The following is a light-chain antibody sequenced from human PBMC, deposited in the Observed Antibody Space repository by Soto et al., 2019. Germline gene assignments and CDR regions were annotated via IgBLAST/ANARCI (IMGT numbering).Light chain of an antibody. J-gene: IGKJ3*01. V-gene: IGKV1-5*03. CDR3: QHYGGSFI. CDR1: QSISSW. CDR2: KAS. Sequence: GDRVTITCRASQSISSWLAWYQQKPGKAPKLLINKASSLESGVPSRFSGSGSGTEFTLTISSLQPDDFATYYCQHYGGSFIFGPGTKVDIK.